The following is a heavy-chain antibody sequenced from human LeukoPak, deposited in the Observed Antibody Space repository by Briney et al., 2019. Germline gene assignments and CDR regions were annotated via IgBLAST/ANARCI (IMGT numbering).Heavy chain of an antibody. CDR3: ASAGYSSSRQRYKPFDP. V-gene: IGHV4-34*01. J-gene: IGHJ5*02. CDR1: GGSFSGYY. CDR2: INHSGST. Sequence: SETLSLTCAVYGGSFSGYYWSWIRQPPGKGLEWIGEINHSGSTNYNPSLKSRVTISVDTSKNQFSLKLSSVTAADTAVYYCASAGYSSSRQRYKPFDPWGQGTLVTVSS. D-gene: IGHD6-13*01.